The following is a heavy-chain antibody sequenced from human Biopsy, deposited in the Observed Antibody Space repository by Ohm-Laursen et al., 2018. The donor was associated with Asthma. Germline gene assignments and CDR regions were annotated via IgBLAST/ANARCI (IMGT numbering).Heavy chain of an antibody. CDR3: ASDFPKDYVRYNFQF. J-gene: IGHJ4*02. V-gene: IGHV1-24*01. D-gene: IGHD4-17*01. CDR2: HDHEEGGT. CDR1: GYSLTDLS. Sequence: VKVSCKISGYSLTDLSMHWVRQAPGQGLEWMGGHDHEEGGTVNARRFQGRVTMTEDTSTDTAYMELSRLSSDDTAVYYCASDFPKDYVRYNFQFWGQGTLVTVSS.